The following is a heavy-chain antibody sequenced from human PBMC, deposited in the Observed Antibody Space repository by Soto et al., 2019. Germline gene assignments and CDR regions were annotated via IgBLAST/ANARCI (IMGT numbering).Heavy chain of an antibody. CDR2: ITHGGST. V-gene: IGHV4-34*01. CDR1: GGSFSAYS. D-gene: IGHD3-3*01. Sequence: LSLTCGVYGGSFSAYSWTWLRQSPGKGLEWIGEITHGGSTDYNPALKSRLVMSVDTSKNQFSLRVTSVTAADAAVYFCARARFDSWSHIYYGLDVWGQGTTVTVSS. CDR3: ARARFDSWSHIYYGLDV. J-gene: IGHJ6*02.